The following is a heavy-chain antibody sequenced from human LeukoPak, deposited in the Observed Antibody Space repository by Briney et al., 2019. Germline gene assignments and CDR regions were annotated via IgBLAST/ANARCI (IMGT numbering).Heavy chain of an antibody. CDR2: MYYSGST. CDR3: ARVRYSGSYRFDY. V-gene: IGHV4-39*07. J-gene: IGHJ4*02. Sequence: SETLSLTCTVSGGSISSSSSYWGWIRQSSGKGLEWIGNMYYSGSTFYNPSLKSRVTISVDTSKNQFSVKLSSVTAADTAVYYCARVRYSGSYRFDYWGQGTLVTVSS. CDR1: GGSISSSSSY. D-gene: IGHD1-26*01.